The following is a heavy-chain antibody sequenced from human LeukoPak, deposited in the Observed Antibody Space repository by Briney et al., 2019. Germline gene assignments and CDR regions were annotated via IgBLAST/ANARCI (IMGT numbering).Heavy chain of an antibody. CDR1: GGTFSSYA. J-gene: IGHJ5*02. D-gene: IGHD3-22*01. V-gene: IGHV1-69*05. Sequence: GASVKVSCKASGGTFSSYAISWVRQAPGQGVEWMGGIIPIFGTANYAQKFQGRVTITTDESTSTAYMELSSLRSEDTAVYYCARIHYDSSGYSNWFDPWGQGTLVTVSP. CDR3: ARIHYDSSGYSNWFDP. CDR2: IIPIFGTA.